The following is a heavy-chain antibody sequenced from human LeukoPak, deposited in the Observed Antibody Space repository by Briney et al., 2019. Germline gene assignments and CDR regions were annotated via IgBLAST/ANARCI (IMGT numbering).Heavy chain of an antibody. Sequence: GSLTLSSAASGITLDDYGMSSVREAPGKGLEWGSGINWKGGSTAYADSVKGRFTICRDNAKNSLYLQMNSLRAEDTGLYYCARDLVVAGTGFGYWGQGTLVTVSS. CDR1: GITLDDYG. V-gene: IGHV3-20*03. D-gene: IGHD6-19*01. CDR2: INWKGGST. CDR3: ARDLVVAGTGFGY. J-gene: IGHJ4*02.